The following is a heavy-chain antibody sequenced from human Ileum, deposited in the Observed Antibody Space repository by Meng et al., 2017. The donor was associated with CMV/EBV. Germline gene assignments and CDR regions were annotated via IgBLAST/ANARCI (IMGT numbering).Heavy chain of an antibody. V-gene: IGHV4-30-4*08. Sequence: QVQLQEPGPGLVKPSQTLSLTCTVSGGSITSGNYYWSWFRQPPGRGLEWIGYIYYSGSPYYKPSLKSRVTISLDTSKNQFSLNLRSVTATDSAVYYCVRQVVAASFDYWGQGALVTVSS. CDR3: VRQVVAASFDY. D-gene: IGHD2-15*01. CDR1: GGSITSGNYY. CDR2: IYYSGSP. J-gene: IGHJ4*02.